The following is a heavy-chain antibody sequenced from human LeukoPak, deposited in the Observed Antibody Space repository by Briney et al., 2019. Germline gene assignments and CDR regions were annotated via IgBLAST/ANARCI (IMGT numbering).Heavy chain of an antibody. V-gene: IGHV4-30-4*01. J-gene: IGHJ4*02. CDR2: IYYSGST. CDR3: AREGHNYYDSSGDFDY. D-gene: IGHD3-22*01. Sequence: KSSQTLSLTCTVSGGSISSGDYYWSWIRQPPGKGLEWIGYIYYSGSTYYNPSLKSRVTISVDTSKNQFSLKLSSVTAADTAVYYCAREGHNYYDSSGDFDYWGQGTVVTVSS. CDR1: GGSISSGDYY.